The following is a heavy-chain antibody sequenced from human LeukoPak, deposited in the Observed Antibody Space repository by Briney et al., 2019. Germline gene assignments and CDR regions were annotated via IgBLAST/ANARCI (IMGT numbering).Heavy chain of an antibody. CDR1: GSSITSSSYY. CDR2: IYYIGIP. V-gene: IGHV4-39*01. J-gene: IGHJ4*02. D-gene: IGHD6-19*01. Sequence: SDTRSLTCTVPGSSITSSSYYWGWTRQPPGRGLEWIGSIYYIGIPYSNPSVNSHVTMSVDPSKIQFYLNLGSVTAAGSAVYYCARLPYTSGWPPKTKYYFDYWGRGTLVTVSS. CDR3: ARLPYTSGWPPKTKYYFDY.